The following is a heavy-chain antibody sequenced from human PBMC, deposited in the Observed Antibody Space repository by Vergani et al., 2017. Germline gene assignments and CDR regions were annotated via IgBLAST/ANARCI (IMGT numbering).Heavy chain of an antibody. V-gene: IGHV7-4-1*01. CDR3: ARATRGRLAGCATDF. CDR1: GYSFNNYA. D-gene: IGHD6-13*01. CDR2: INPTTGNT. Sequence: QEQLVQSGSELKKPGASVKVSCKASGYSFNNYATNWVRQATGQGLEWMGWINPTTGNTTYARAFTGRFVFSLDTVISTAYLQIGSLKAEDTAVYFCARATRGRLAGCATDFWGQGTLLTVSS. J-gene: IGHJ4*02.